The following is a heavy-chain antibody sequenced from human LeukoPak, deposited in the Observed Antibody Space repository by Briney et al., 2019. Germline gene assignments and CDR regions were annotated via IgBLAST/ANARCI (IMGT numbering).Heavy chain of an antibody. CDR2: IFPGDSDT. CDR1: GYSFTTYW. Sequence: GESLKISCKGSGYSFTTYWTGWVRQMPGKGLEWMGIIFPGDSDTRYSPSFQGQVTISPDNSFSTAYLQWSSLKASDTAIYYCARRVRVSGSAHDAFDIWGQGTMVTVSS. V-gene: IGHV5-51*01. CDR3: ARRVRVSGSAHDAFDI. D-gene: IGHD6-19*01. J-gene: IGHJ3*02.